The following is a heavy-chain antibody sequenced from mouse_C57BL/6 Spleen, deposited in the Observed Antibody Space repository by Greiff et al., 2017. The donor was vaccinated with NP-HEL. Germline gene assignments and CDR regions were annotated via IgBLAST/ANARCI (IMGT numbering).Heavy chain of an antibody. Sequence: EVQLQESGEGLVKPGGSLKLSCAASGFTFSSYAMSWVRQTPEKRLEWVAYISSGGDYIYYADTVKGRFTISRDNARNTLYLQMSSLKSEDTAMYYCTRGGYDYDEFAYWGQGTLVTVSA. V-gene: IGHV5-9-1*02. J-gene: IGHJ3*01. D-gene: IGHD2-4*01. CDR3: TRGGYDYDEFAY. CDR2: ISSGGDYI. CDR1: GFTFSSYA.